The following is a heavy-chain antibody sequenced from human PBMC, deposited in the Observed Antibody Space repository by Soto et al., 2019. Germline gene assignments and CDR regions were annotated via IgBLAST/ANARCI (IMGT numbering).Heavy chain of an antibody. D-gene: IGHD1-26*01. CDR2: IGASGAGT. Sequence: EVQLLASGGGLVQPGGSLRLSCAGSGFSFSSYAMSWVRHAPGKGLEWVSGIGASGAGTYYADFVKGRFTISRDNSKNTLYLQMNSLRVEDTAVYYCALRKTGSYFDYWGQGTLVTVSS. CDR1: GFSFSSYA. V-gene: IGHV3-23*01. J-gene: IGHJ4*02. CDR3: ALRKTGSYFDY.